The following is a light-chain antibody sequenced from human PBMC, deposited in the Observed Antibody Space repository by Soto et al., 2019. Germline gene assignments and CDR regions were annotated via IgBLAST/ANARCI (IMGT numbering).Light chain of an antibody. Sequence: QSALTQPASVSGPPGQSITISCTGTSSDVGIYNHVSWYQQHPGKAPKLMIYDVSHRPSWVSNRFSGSKSGNTASLTISGLQAEDEADYYCSSYTSSSTLYVFGTGTKVTVL. V-gene: IGLV2-14*01. CDR2: DVS. J-gene: IGLJ1*01. CDR3: SSYTSSSTLYV. CDR1: SSDVGIYNH.